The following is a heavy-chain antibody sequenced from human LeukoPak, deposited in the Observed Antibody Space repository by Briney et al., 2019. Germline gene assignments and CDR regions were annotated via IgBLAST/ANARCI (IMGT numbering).Heavy chain of an antibody. J-gene: IGHJ6*02. CDR3: ARDGYDYGGYYYYYGMDV. Sequence: LRLSCAASGFTFDDYAMHWVRQAPGKGLEWVSGISWNSGSIGYADSVKGRFTISRDNSKNTLYLQMNSLRAEDTAVYYCARDGYDYGGYYYYYGMDVWGQGTTVTVSS. V-gene: IGHV3-9*01. D-gene: IGHD4-23*01. CDR1: GFTFDDYA. CDR2: ISWNSGSI.